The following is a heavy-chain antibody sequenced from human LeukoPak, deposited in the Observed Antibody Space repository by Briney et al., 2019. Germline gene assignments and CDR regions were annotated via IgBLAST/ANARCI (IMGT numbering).Heavy chain of an antibody. Sequence: ASVKVSCKVSGYTLTELSMHWVRQAPGKGLEWMGGFDPEDGETIYAQKFQGRVTMTEDTSTDTAYMELSSLRSEDTAVYYCATVEAVASTYEYYFDYWGQGTLVTVSS. CDR1: GYTLTELS. D-gene: IGHD6-19*01. CDR2: FDPEDGET. CDR3: ATVEAVASTYEYYFDY. V-gene: IGHV1-24*01. J-gene: IGHJ4*02.